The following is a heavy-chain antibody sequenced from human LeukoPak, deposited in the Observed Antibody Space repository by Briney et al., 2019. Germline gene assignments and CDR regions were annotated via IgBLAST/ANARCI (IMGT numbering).Heavy chain of an antibody. CDR3: SRDSGKKDDY. CDR2: INEDGSEK. Sequence: GGSLRLSCAASGFTFSNYWMTWVRQAPGKGLEWVANINEDGSEKHYMESVKGRFTISRDNAKNSLYLQMNSLRAEDTGVYYCSRDSGKKDDYWGQRTLVTVS. J-gene: IGHJ4*02. D-gene: IGHD3-10*01. CDR1: GFTFSNYW. V-gene: IGHV3-7*01.